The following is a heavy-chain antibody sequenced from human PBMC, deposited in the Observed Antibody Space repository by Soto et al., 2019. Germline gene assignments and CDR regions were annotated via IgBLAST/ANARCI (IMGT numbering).Heavy chain of an antibody. CDR3: AGGDYCRSSGYYFYYYTMDV. D-gene: IGHD3-22*01. Sequence: PSETLSLTCTVSNGSVSSSTYYWGWIRQPPGKGLEWIGNVYFGGSTYYNPSLKSRVTISVETSKSQFSLKLSSVTAADTAVYYCAGGDYCRSSGYYFYYYTMDVWGQGTTVTVSS. CDR2: VYFGGST. J-gene: IGHJ6*02. CDR1: NGSVSSSTYY. V-gene: IGHV4-39*01.